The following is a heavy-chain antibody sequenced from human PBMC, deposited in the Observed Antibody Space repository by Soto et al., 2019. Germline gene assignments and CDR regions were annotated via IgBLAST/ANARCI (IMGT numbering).Heavy chain of an antibody. CDR2: IYPGDSDT. J-gene: IGHJ4*02. V-gene: IGHV5-51*01. CDR1: GYSFTSYW. Sequence: GESLKISGKGSGYSFTSYWIGWVRQMPGKGLEWMGIIYPGDSDTRYSPSFQGQVTISADKSISTAYLQWSSLKASDTAMYYCARTGPYCSGGSCSRYYFDYWGQGTMVTV. CDR3: ARTGPYCSGGSCSRYYFDY. D-gene: IGHD2-15*01.